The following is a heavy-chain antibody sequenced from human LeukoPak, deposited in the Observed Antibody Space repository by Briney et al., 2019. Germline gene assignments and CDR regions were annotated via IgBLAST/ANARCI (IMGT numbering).Heavy chain of an antibody. V-gene: IGHV3-33*01. CDR3: ARDPHYDSSGYYFDY. Sequence: PGGSLRLSCAASGFTFSSYGMHWVRQAPGKGLEWVAVIWYDGSNKYYADSVKGRFTISRDNSKNTLYLQMNSLRAEDTAVYYCARDPHYDSSGYYFDYWGQGTLVTVSS. CDR1: GFTFSSYG. CDR2: IWYDGSNK. D-gene: IGHD3-22*01. J-gene: IGHJ4*02.